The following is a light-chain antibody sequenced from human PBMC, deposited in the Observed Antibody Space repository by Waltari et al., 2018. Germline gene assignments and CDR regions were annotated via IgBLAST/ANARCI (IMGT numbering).Light chain of an antibody. CDR1: SSDVGAYNY. CDR3: CSYVGSNTLV. V-gene: IGLV2-11*01. Sequence: QSALTQPRSVSGSPGQSVTISCTGTSSDVGAYNYVSWYQQHPGKSPKVMIYDVSKRPSGVPDRFSGSKSGNTASLTISVLQAEDDGDYYCCSYVGSNTLVFGGGTKLTVL. CDR2: DVS. J-gene: IGLJ2*01.